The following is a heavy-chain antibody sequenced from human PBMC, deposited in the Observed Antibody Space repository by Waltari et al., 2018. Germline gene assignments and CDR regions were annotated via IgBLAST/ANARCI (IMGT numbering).Heavy chain of an antibody. J-gene: IGHJ3*02. Sequence: EVQLVETGGGLVQPGGSLRLSCAASGFTFSSYWMSWVRPAPGKGLEWVANIKQDGSEKYYVDSVKGRFTISRDNAKNSLYLQMNSLRAEDTAVYYCAREGLGADGAFDIWGQGTMVTVSS. D-gene: IGHD3-10*01. CDR3: AREGLGADGAFDI. CDR1: GFTFSSYW. CDR2: IKQDGSEK. V-gene: IGHV3-7*01.